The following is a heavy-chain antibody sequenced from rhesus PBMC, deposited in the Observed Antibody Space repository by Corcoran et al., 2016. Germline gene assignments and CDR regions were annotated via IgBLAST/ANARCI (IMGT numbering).Heavy chain of an antibody. Sequence: QVQLEESGPGLVKPSETLSLTSAVSGYSISGYYWQWTRPPPGQGREWSGYICGSSGSTDYNPSLKSRVTISTDTSKNQLSLRLSSVTAADTAVYYCATTGDYGSSYSDYWGQGVLVTVSS. CDR2: ICGSSGST. V-gene: IGHV4-165*01. D-gene: IGHD4-29*01. CDR1: GYSISGYY. CDR3: ATTGDYGSSYSDY. J-gene: IGHJ4*01.